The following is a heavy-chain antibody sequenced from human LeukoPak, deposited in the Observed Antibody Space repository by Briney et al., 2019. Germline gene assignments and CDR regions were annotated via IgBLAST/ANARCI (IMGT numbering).Heavy chain of an antibody. CDR2: ISAYNGNT. CDR3: ARVSVSGGPDYYDSSGYYP. V-gene: IGHV1-18*01. Sequence: ASVTVSCKASGYTFTSYGISWVRQAPGQGLEWMGWISAYNGNTNYAQKLQGRVTMTTDTSTSTAYMELRSLRSDDTAVYYCARVSVSGGPDYYDSSGYYPWGQGTLVTVSS. D-gene: IGHD3-22*01. CDR1: GYTFTSYG. J-gene: IGHJ5*02.